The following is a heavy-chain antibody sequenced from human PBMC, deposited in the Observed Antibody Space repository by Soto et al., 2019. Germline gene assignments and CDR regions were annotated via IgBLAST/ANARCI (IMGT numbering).Heavy chain of an antibody. CDR3: ARDFYDFWSGYYTPRYFDY. Sequence: PGGSQRLSCAASGFTFGGYGMHRVRQDQGKGLEWVAVISYDGSNKYYADSVKGRFTISRDNSKNTLYLQMNSLRAEDTAVYYCARDFYDFWSGYYTPRYFDYWGQGTLVTAPQ. J-gene: IGHJ4*02. V-gene: IGHV3-30*03. CDR2: ISYDGSNK. CDR1: GFTFGGYG. D-gene: IGHD3-3*01.